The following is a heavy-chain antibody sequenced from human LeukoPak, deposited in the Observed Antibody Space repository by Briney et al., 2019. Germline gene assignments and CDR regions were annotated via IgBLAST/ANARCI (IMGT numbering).Heavy chain of an antibody. CDR3: AREGDFWSGYPIDHYYYMDV. V-gene: IGHV3-23*01. Sequence: PGGSLGLSCSAFGFTFTSYAMTWVRQAPGKGLEWVSTISGRGDLEFYTESVKGRFTVSRDHSKNTVHLQMDSLRAEDTAIYYCAREGDFWSGYPIDHYYYMDVWGKGTTVTVTS. J-gene: IGHJ6*03. CDR2: ISGRGDLE. CDR1: GFTFTSYA. D-gene: IGHD3-3*01.